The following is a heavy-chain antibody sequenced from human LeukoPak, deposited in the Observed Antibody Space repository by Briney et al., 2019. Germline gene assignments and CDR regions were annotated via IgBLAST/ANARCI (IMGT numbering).Heavy chain of an antibody. CDR2: ISASGGST. D-gene: IGHD2-2*02. CDR3: AKDQRGYCTSTRCYIYDY. V-gene: IGHV3-23*01. Sequence: PGGSLRLAWAASGFTFSTYAMSWVRQAPGKGLEWVSVISASGGSTYYADSVKGRFTISRDNSKNTLYLQMNSLRAEDTAVYYCAKDQRGYCTSTRCYIYDYWGQGTLVTVSS. CDR1: GFTFSTYA. J-gene: IGHJ4*02.